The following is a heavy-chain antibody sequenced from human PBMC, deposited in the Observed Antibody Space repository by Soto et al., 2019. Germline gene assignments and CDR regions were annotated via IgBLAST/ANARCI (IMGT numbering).Heavy chain of an antibody. Sequence: PGGSLRLSWAASGLTFSSYAMSWVLQAPGKGLEWVSAISGSGGSTYYADSVKGRFTISRDNSKNTLYLQMNSLRAEDTAVYYCAKVESSLGYSGYDPLSYWGQGTLVTVSS. V-gene: IGHV3-23*01. CDR2: ISGSGGST. CDR3: AKVESSLGYSGYDPLSY. CDR1: GLTFSSYA. J-gene: IGHJ4*02. D-gene: IGHD5-12*01.